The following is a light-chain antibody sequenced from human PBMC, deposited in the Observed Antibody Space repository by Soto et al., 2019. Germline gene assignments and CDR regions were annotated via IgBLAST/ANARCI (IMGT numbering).Light chain of an antibody. Sequence: IVLTQSPATLSLSPGQRATLFCRASQSVSSYLAWYQQKPGQAPSLLIYDASSRATGIPARFSGSGSGTDFSLTISSLEPEDYAVYYCQQRSNWPPAPFGGGTKVDIK. CDR2: DAS. V-gene: IGKV3-11*01. CDR1: QSVSSY. CDR3: QQRSNWPPAP. J-gene: IGKJ4*01.